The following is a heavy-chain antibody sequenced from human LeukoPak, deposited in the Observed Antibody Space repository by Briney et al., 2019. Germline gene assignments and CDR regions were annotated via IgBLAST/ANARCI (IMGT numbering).Heavy chain of an antibody. V-gene: IGHV1-18*01. J-gene: IGHJ6*02. CDR3: ARGELYYDILTGYYHYYYGMDV. CDR1: GYTFTSYG. Sequence: GASVKVSCKASGYTFTSYGISWVRQAPGQGLAWMGWISAYNGNTNYAQKLQGRVTMTTDTSTSTAYMELRSLRSDDTAVYYCARGELYYDILTGYYHYYYGMDVWGQGTTVTVSS. D-gene: IGHD3-9*01. CDR2: ISAYNGNT.